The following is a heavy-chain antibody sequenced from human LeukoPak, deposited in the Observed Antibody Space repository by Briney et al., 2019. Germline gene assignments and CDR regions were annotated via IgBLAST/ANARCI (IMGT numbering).Heavy chain of an antibody. CDR3: ARDRVGATPD. Sequence: GGSLRLSCAASGFTFDDYGMSWVRHAPGKGLEWVSSISSSSSYIYYADSVKGRFTISRDNAKNSLYLQMNSLRAEDTAVYYCARDRVGATPDWGQGTLVTVSS. V-gene: IGHV3-21*01. CDR2: ISSSSSYI. CDR1: GFTFDDYG. J-gene: IGHJ4*02. D-gene: IGHD1-26*01.